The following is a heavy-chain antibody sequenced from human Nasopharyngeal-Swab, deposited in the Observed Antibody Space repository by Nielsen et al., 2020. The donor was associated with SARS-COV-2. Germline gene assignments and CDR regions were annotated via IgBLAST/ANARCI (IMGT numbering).Heavy chain of an antibody. CDR2: IYYTGST. CDR3: ARYPSSSWSSYGMDV. Sequence: WIRQPQGKGLEWIGYIYYTGSTYCNPSLKSRVTISVDTSKNQFSLKLTSVTAADTAVYYCARYPSSSWSSYGMDVWGQGTTVTVSS. J-gene: IGHJ6*02. V-gene: IGHV4-31*02. D-gene: IGHD6-13*01.